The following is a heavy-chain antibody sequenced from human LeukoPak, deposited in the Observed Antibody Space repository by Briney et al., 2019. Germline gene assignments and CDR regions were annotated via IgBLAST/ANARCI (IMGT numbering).Heavy chain of an antibody. CDR2: ISSSSSYI. J-gene: IGHJ4*02. D-gene: IGHD1-26*01. CDR3: ARVSGATSTFDY. V-gene: IGHV3-21*01. Sequence: KSGGSLRLSCAASGFTFSSYSMNWVRQAPGKGPEWVSSISSSSSYIYYADSVKGRFTISRDNAKNSLYLQMNSLRAEDTAVYYCARVSGATSTFDYWGQGTRVTVSS. CDR1: GFTFSSYS.